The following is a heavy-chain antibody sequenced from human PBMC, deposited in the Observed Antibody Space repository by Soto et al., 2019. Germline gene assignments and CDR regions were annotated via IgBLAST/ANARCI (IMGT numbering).Heavy chain of an antibody. CDR1: GYTFTRSG. D-gene: IGHD5-12*01. Sequence: SVKVSCKASGYTFTRSGVSWVRQAPGQGLEWMGWISTYNGDTNYAQTFQGRVTMTTDTSTSTVHMEVRSLRSDDTAVYYCAREGVAPYYYYGMDVWGQGTPVTVSS. J-gene: IGHJ6*02. CDR2: ISTYNGDT. CDR3: AREGVAPYYYYGMDV. V-gene: IGHV1-18*01.